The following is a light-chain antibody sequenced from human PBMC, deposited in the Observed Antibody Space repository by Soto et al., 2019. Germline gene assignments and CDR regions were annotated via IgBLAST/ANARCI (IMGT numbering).Light chain of an antibody. CDR2: GAS. V-gene: IGKV3-20*01. CDR1: QSVTNRY. CDR3: QRYGSSPGT. Sequence: EIVLTQSPGTLSLSPGERATLSCRASQSVTNRYLAWYRQKPGQAPRLLIFGASIRDTGIPDRFSGSGSGTDFTLTINRLEPEDFAVYYCQRYGSSPGTFGQGTKV. J-gene: IGKJ1*01.